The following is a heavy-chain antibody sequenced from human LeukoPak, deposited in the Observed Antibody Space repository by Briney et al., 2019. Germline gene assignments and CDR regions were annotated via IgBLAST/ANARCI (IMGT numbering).Heavy chain of an antibody. CDR2: IRSKAYGGTT. CDR3: TRDMEIYYDSSGADY. J-gene: IGHJ4*02. Sequence: GGSLRLSCAASGFTFSSYTMNWVRQAPGKGLEWVGFIRSKAYGGTTEYAASVKGRFTISRDDSKSIAYLQMNSLKTEDTAVYYCTRDMEIYYDSSGADYWGQGTLVTVSS. CDR1: GFTFSSYT. D-gene: IGHD3-22*01. V-gene: IGHV3-49*04.